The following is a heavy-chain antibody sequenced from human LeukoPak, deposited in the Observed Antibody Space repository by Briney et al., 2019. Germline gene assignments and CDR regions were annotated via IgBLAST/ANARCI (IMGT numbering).Heavy chain of an antibody. V-gene: IGHV4-61*01. CDR2: IYYSGST. Sequence: SETLSLTCTVSGGSISSSSYYWSWIRQPPGKGLEWIGYIYYSGSTNYNPSLKSRVTISVDTSKNQFSLKLSSVTAADTAVYYCARGYYDSSGYFSPFDYWGQGTLVTVSS. J-gene: IGHJ4*02. CDR1: GGSISSSSYY. CDR3: ARGYYDSSGYFSPFDY. D-gene: IGHD3-22*01.